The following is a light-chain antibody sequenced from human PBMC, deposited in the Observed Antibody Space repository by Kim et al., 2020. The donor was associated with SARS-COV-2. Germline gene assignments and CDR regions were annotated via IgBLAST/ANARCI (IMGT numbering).Light chain of an antibody. CDR3: AAWDDSLSAFV. J-gene: IGLJ1*01. CDR1: KLNIETNY. Sequence: GQSVTISCSGAKLNIETNYVYWYQYLPGAAPKLLIYRTNQRPSGVPDRFSGSKSGTSASLAISGLRSEDEADYYCAAWDDSLSAFVFGTGTKVTVL. V-gene: IGLV1-47*01. CDR2: RTN.